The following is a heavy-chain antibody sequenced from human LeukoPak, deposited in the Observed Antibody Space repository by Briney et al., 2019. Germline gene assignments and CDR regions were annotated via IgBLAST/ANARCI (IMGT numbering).Heavy chain of an antibody. CDR2: IYSGGST. D-gene: IGHD1-1*01. V-gene: IGHV3-53*01. Sequence: PGGSLRLSCAASGFTVISNYMGWVRQAPGKGLEWVSVIYSGGSTYYADSVKGRFTISRDNSKNTLYLQMNSLRAEDTAVYYCARDSHPGGYYYYGMDVWGQGTTVTVSS. CDR1: GFTVISNY. CDR3: ARDSHPGGYYYYGMDV. J-gene: IGHJ6*02.